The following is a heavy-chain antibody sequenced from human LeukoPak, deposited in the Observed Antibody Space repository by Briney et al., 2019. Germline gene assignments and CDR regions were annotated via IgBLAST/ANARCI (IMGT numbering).Heavy chain of an antibody. D-gene: IGHD3-3*01. V-gene: IGHV4-34*01. CDR3: ARIKYYDFWSGYLYYFDY. CDR2: INHSGST. Sequence: PSETLSLTCAVYGGSFSGYYWSWIRQPPGKGLEWIGEINHSGSTNYNPSLKSRVTISVDTSKNQFSLKLSSVTAADMAVYYCARIKYYDFWSGYLYYFDYWGQGTLVTVSS. CDR1: GGSFSGYY. J-gene: IGHJ4*02.